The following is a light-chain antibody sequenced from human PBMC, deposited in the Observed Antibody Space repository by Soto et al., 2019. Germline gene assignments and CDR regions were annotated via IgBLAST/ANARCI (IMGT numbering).Light chain of an antibody. Sequence: QSALAQPTSVSGSPGQSITISCTGTSSDVGAYDYVSWYQHHPGKVPKLMIYDVSNRPSGVSNRFSGSKSGNTASLTISGLQADDEAVYYCSSHTSRSTLVFGTGTKLTVL. J-gene: IGLJ1*01. V-gene: IGLV2-14*03. CDR1: SSDVGAYDY. CDR2: DVS. CDR3: SSHTSRSTLV.